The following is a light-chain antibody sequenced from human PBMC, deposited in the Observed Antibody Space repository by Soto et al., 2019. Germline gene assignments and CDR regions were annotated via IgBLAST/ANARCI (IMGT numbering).Light chain of an antibody. V-gene: IGKV1-5*01. CDR3: HTYNSYSLHT. Sequence: DIQMTQSPSTLSASVGDRITITCRVSQSVSRRLAWYQQKPGKAPNLLIYDASSLESGVPSRFSGRGSGTEFTLTISSLQPDDCATYYCHTYNSYSLHTFGQGTKVDI. CDR1: QSVSRR. J-gene: IGKJ2*01. CDR2: DAS.